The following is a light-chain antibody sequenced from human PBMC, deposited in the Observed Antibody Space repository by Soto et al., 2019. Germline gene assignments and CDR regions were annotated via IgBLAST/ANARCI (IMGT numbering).Light chain of an antibody. CDR1: TGAVTSGHY. Sequence: QAVVTQEPSLTVSPGGTVTLTCGSSTGAVTSGHYHYWFQQKPGQAPRTLIYDTSNKHSWTPARFSGSLLGGKAALTLSGAQPEDEAEYYCLLSYSGARPVVFGGGTKLTVL. CDR3: LLSYSGARPVV. J-gene: IGLJ2*01. V-gene: IGLV7-46*01. CDR2: DTS.